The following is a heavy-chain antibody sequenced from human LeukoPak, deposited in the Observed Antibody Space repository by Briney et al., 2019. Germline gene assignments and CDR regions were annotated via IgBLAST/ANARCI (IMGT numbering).Heavy chain of an antibody. J-gene: IGHJ4*02. CDR2: IKYDGDEE. Sequence: PGGSLRLSCAASGFTFSDYWMSWMRQAPGKGLGWVANIKYDGDEEYYVDSVKGRFTISRDNAKNSLYLQLNSLRVEDTAVYYCKSGGAAPGSFDNWGQGTLVTVSP. V-gene: IGHV3-7*01. CDR3: KSGGAAPGSFDN. D-gene: IGHD6-13*01. CDR1: GFTFSDYW.